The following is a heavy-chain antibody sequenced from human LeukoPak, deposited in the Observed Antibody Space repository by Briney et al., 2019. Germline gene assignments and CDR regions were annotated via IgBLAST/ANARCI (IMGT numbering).Heavy chain of an antibody. CDR2: IWYDGSNK. J-gene: IGHJ6*03. V-gene: IGHV3-33*06. CDR3: AKVFPIVTEYYYYMDV. CDR1: GFTFSSYG. D-gene: IGHD3-16*02. Sequence: GRSLRLSCAASGFTFSSYGMHWVRQAPGKGLEWVAVIWYDGSNKYYADSVKGRFTISRDNSKNTLCLQMNSLRAEDTAVYYCAKVFPIVTEYYYYMDVWGKGTTVTVSS.